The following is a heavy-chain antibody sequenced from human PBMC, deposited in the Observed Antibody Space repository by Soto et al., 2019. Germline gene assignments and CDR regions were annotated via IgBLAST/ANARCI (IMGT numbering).Heavy chain of an antibody. CDR3: ARAVLVRGYNWFDP. CDR1: GYTFTSYG. Sequence: ASVKVSCKASGYTFTSYGISWVRQAPGQGLEWMGWISAYNGNTNYAQKLQGRVTMTTDTSTSTAYMELRSLRSDDTAVYYCARAVLVRGYNWFDPCGQGTLVTVSP. V-gene: IGHV1-18*01. D-gene: IGHD3-10*01. J-gene: IGHJ5*02. CDR2: ISAYNGNT.